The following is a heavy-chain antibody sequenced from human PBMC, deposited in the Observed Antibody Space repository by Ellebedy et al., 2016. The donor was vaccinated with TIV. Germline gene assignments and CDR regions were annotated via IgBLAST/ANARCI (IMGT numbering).Heavy chain of an antibody. J-gene: IGHJ4*02. Sequence: GGSLRLSXVVSGFNFSSYGMHWVRQAPGKGLEWVALIWYDGSNEMYADSVKGRFTISRDNSENTLYLQMNSLRLEDTALYYCARVEGYSSSSSYLDYWGRGTPVTVSS. CDR3: ARVEGYSSSSSYLDY. V-gene: IGHV3-33*01. D-gene: IGHD6-6*01. CDR2: IWYDGSNE. CDR1: GFNFSSYG.